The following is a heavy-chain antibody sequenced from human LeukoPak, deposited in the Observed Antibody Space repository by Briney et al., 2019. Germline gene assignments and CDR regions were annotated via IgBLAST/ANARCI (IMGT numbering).Heavy chain of an antibody. CDR3: ARETGSGSYDSILDY. CDR2: IYYSGST. V-gene: IGHV4-39*02. Sequence: SETLSLTCTVSGGSISSSSYYWGWIRQPPGKGLEWIGSIYYSGSTYYNPSLKSRVTISVDTSKNQFSLKLSSVTAADTAVYYCARETGSGSYDSILDYWGQGTLVTVSS. J-gene: IGHJ4*02. CDR1: GGSISSSSYY. D-gene: IGHD3-10*01.